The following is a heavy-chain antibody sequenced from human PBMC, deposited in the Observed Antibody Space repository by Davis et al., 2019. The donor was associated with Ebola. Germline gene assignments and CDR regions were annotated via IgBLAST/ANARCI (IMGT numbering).Heavy chain of an antibody. Sequence: ASVKVSCKASGYTFTSYDINWVRQATGQGLEWMGWMNPNSGNTGYAQKFQGRVTMTRNTSISTAYMELSSLRSDDTAVYYCARWSIAAAYYYYGMDVWGQGTTVTVSS. CDR1: GYTFTSYD. V-gene: IGHV1-8*01. J-gene: IGHJ6*02. CDR3: ARWSIAAAYYYYGMDV. CDR2: MNPNSGNT. D-gene: IGHD6-13*01.